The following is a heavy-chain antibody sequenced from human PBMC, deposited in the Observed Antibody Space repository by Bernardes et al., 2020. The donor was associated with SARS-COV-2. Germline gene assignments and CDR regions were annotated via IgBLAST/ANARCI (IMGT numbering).Heavy chain of an antibody. CDR2: ITGDGGRT. D-gene: IGHD2-15*01. J-gene: IGHJ4*02. Sequence: GGSLRLSCAASGFTFSNYVLGWVRQAPGKGLVWISGITGDGGRTYYARSLKGRFTISRDNSKNTLYLQVNSLRVEDTAVYFCAKEERRLYWDILPQGYDSWGQGTRVTVSS. CDR3: AKEERRLYWDILPQGYDS. CDR1: GFTFSNYV. V-gene: IGHV3-23*01.